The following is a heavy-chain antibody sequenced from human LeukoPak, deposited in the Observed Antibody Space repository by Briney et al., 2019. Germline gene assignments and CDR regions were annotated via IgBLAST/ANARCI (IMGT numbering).Heavy chain of an antibody. V-gene: IGHV3-21*01. CDR3: TRQYYDFWSGFYTADYYFDY. D-gene: IGHD3-3*01. CDR2: TSSKSRYV. J-gene: IGHJ4*02. CDR1: GGSISSYY. Sequence: PSETLSLTCTVSGGSISSYYWSWVRQAPGKGLEWVSSTSSKSRYVYYADSVKGRFTISRDNAENSLYLQMNSLRVEDSAVYYCTRQYYDFWSGFYTADYYFDYWGQGTLVTVSS.